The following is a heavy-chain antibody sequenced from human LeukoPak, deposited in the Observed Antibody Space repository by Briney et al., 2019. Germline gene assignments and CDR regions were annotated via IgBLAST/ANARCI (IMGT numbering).Heavy chain of an antibody. CDR2: IYYSGST. CDR1: GGSISSYH. D-gene: IGHD6-13*01. CDR3: AREGRYSSSWYPHYYYYMDV. Sequence: PSETLSLTCTVSGGSISSYHWSWIRQPPGKGLEWIGYIYYSGSTNYNPSLKSRVTISVDTSKNQFSLKLSSVTAADTAVYYCAREGRYSSSWYPHYYYYMDVWGKGTTVTVSS. V-gene: IGHV4-59*01. J-gene: IGHJ6*03.